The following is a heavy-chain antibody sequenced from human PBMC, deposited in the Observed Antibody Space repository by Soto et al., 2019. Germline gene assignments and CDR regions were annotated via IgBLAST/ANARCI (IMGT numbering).Heavy chain of an antibody. V-gene: IGHV4-59*01. CDR1: GGSISSYY. Sequence: SETLSLTCTVSGGSISSYYWSWIRQPPGKGLEWIGYIYYSGSTNYNPSLKSRVTISVDTSKNQFSLKLSSVTAADTAVYYCARVSRGGSYYDGMRNYGMDVWGQGTTVTVSS. D-gene: IGHD1-26*01. J-gene: IGHJ6*02. CDR2: IYYSGST. CDR3: ARVSRGGSYYDGMRNYGMDV.